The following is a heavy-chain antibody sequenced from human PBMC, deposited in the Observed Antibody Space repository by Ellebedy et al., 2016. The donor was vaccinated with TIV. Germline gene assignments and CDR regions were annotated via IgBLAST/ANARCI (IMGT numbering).Heavy chain of an antibody. V-gene: IGHV1-18*04. CDR1: GYTFTSYG. D-gene: IGHD3-22*01. J-gene: IGHJ5*02. CDR3: ARDVSSGFNWFDP. Sequence: AASVKVSCKASGYTFTSYGISWVRQAPGQGLEWMGWISVYNGNTNYAQKLQGRVTVTTDTSTSTAYMELRSLRSDDTAVYYCARDVSSGFNWFDPWGQGTLVTVSS. CDR2: ISVYNGNT.